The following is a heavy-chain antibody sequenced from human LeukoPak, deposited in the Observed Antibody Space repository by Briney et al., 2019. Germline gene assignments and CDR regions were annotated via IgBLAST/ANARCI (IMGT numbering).Heavy chain of an antibody. CDR3: ARGLGITMVRGVTRNWFDP. CDR2: INHSGST. J-gene: IGHJ5*02. V-gene: IGHV4-34*01. CDR1: GGSFSGYY. Sequence: SETLSLTCAVYGGSFSGYYWSWIRQPPGKGLEWIGEINHSGSTNYNPSLKSRVTISVDTSKNQFSLMLSSVTAADTAVYYCARGLGITMVRGVTRNWFDPWGQGTLVTVSS. D-gene: IGHD3-10*01.